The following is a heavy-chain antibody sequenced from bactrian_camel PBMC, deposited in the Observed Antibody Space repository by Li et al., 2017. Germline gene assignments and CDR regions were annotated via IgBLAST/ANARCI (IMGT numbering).Heavy chain of an antibody. CDR2: INTNGNAI. CDR1: GFTFNMYD. D-gene: IGHD1*01. Sequence: VQLVESGGGLVQPGGSLRLSCAASGFTFNMYDMSWVRQAPGKGLEWVSHINTNGNAIRYADSVKGRFTISRDNAKDMVYQQMNSLKPEDTAVYYCASKVRYSYGMDYWGKGTQVTVS. V-gene: IGHV3S35*01. J-gene: IGHJ7*01.